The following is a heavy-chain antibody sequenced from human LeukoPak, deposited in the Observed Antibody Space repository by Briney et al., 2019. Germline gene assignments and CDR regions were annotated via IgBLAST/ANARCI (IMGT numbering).Heavy chain of an antibody. D-gene: IGHD1-26*01. CDR3: ATTTIRLGY. CDR1: GGSISSSSHY. Sequence: SETLSLTCTVSGGSISSSSHYWGWIRQPPGNGREWIGSMYYRGSTYHNPSLKSRVTISVDTSKNQFSLKLSSVTAADTAVYYCATTTIRLGYWGQGTLVTVPS. J-gene: IGHJ4*02. V-gene: IGHV4-39*07. CDR2: MYYRGST.